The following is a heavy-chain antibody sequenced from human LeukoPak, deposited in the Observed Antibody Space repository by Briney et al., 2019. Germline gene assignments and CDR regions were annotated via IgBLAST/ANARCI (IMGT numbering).Heavy chain of an antibody. V-gene: IGHV3-7*04. Sequence: GGSLRLSCAASGFTFSYYWMGWVRQAPGKGLEWVANIKQDGSEKYYADSVKGRFPISRDNAKNSLYLQMNSMRGEDAAVYHCARDEHQFYHASSGRFDYWGQGILVTVSS. CDR2: IKQDGSEK. CDR1: GFTFSYYW. CDR3: ARDEHQFYHASSGRFDY. J-gene: IGHJ4*02. D-gene: IGHD3-22*01.